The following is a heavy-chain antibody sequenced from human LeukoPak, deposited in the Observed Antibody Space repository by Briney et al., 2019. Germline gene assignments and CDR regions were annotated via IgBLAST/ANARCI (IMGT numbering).Heavy chain of an antibody. D-gene: IGHD2-15*01. J-gene: IGHJ3*01. CDR3: ARDDLHGGNPFDAFDV. CDR2: ISDNGRT. CDR1: GGSFKSYY. V-gene: IGHV4-59*12. Sequence: SETLSLTCSVSGGSFKSYYWNWLRQSPGKGLEWIGYISDNGRTNYNPSLASRVTISLDTSKNQFFLRLRSLTAPDTAIYYCARDDLHGGNPFDAFDVWGPGTMVAVSS.